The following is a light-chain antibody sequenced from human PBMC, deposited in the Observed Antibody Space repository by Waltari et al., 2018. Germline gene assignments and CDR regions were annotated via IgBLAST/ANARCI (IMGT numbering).Light chain of an antibody. V-gene: IGLV1-44*01. CDR2: VND. J-gene: IGLJ6*01. Sequence: QSILTQPPSVSGAPGQRVFISCSGSNSNIGSHPVNWYQHPPGAAPRLFIYVNDQRASGVPERVSGSKSGTSASLAISDLQFDDEADYYCASWDDSRSVNVFGSGTKVTVL. CDR3: ASWDDSRSVNV. CDR1: NSNIGSHP.